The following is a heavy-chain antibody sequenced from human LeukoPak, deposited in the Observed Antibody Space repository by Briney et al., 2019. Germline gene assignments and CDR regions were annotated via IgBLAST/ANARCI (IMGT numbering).Heavy chain of an antibody. CDR3: ARGKYYDSSGYYPYYYYYYGMDV. Sequence: PSETLSLTCAVYGGSFSGYYWSWIRQPPGKGLEWIGEINHSGSTNYNPSLKSRVTISVDTSKNQLSLKLSSVTAADTAVYYCARGKYYDSSGYYPYYYYYYGMDVWGQGTTVTVSS. J-gene: IGHJ6*02. V-gene: IGHV4-34*01. D-gene: IGHD3-22*01. CDR2: INHSGST. CDR1: GGSFSGYY.